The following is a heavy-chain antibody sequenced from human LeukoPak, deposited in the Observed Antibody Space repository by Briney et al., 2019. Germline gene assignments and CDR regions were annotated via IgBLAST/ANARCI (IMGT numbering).Heavy chain of an antibody. J-gene: IGHJ4*02. CDR1: GGSISSSSYY. V-gene: IGHV4-61*02. CDR2: IYATGNT. Sequence: SETLSLTCTVSGGSISSSSYYWSWIRQPAGKGLEWIGRIYATGNTNYSPSLWRRVTISVDTSKNQFSLRLHSVTAADTAIYYCARDRSYYSDTGTDYWGQGALVTVSS. D-gene: IGHD3-22*01. CDR3: ARDRSYYSDTGTDY.